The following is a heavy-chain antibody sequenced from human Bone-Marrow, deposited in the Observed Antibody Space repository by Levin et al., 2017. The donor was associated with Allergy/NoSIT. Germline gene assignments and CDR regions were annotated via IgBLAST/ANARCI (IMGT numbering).Heavy chain of an antibody. J-gene: IGHJ3*01. V-gene: IGHV3-9*01. CDR2: INWNSGDI. D-gene: IGHD6-13*01. CDR3: AKDRAAPSVTASDKDAFDV. CDR1: GFAFDDYA. Sequence: SLRLSCAASGFAFDDYAMHWVRHAPGRGLEWVSGINWNSGDIDYAASVKGRFTISRDNTRNFLFLQMNSLRPEDTALYYCAKDRAAPSVTASDKDAFDVWGQGTMVIVSS.